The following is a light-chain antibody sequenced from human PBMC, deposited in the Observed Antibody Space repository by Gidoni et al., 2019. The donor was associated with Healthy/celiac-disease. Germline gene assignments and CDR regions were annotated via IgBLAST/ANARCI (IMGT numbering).Light chain of an antibody. CDR3: QAWDSSTGV. J-gene: IGLJ2*01. Sequence: SYELTQRPSVSVSPGQTASITCSGDKLGDKYACWYQQKPGQSPVLVIYQDSKRASGILERFSGSNSGNTATLTIRGTQAMDEADYYCQAWDSSTGVFGGGTKLTVL. CDR2: QDS. V-gene: IGLV3-1*01. CDR1: KLGDKY.